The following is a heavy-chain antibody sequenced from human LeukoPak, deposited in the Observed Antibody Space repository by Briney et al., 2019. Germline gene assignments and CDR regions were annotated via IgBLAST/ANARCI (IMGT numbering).Heavy chain of an antibody. J-gene: IGHJ5*02. CDR3: ARVRDYGDYVERGWFDP. Sequence: ASVKVSCKASGYTFTSYDINWVRQAPGQGLEWMGGIIPIFGTANYAQKFKGRVTITADKSTSTAYMELSSLRSEDTAVYYCARVRDYGDYVERGWFDPWGQGTLVTVSS. D-gene: IGHD4-17*01. V-gene: IGHV1-69*06. CDR1: GYTFTSYD. CDR2: IIPIFGTA.